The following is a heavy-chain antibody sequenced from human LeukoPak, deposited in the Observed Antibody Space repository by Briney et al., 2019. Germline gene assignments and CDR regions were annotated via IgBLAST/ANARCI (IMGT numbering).Heavy chain of an antibody. CDR2: IYYSGST. CDR3: ARSFSGYSYGSFDY. D-gene: IGHD5-18*01. V-gene: IGHV4-39*01. Sequence: PSETLSLTCTVSGGSISSSSYYWGWIRQPPGKGLEWIGSIYYSGSTYYNPSLKSRVTISVDTSKNQFSLKLSSVTAADTAVYYCARSFSGYSYGSFDYWGQGTLVTVSS. CDR1: GGSISSSSYY. J-gene: IGHJ4*02.